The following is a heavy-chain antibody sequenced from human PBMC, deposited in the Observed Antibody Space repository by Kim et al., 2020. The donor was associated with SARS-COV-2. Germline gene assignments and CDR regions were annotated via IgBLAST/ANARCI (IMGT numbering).Heavy chain of an antibody. CDR1: GGSISSSNW. V-gene: IGHV4-4*02. D-gene: IGHD2-8*01. CDR3: ATHPSYMNGRLLDY. J-gene: IGHJ4*02. CDR2: IYHSGST. Sequence: SETLSLTCAVSGGSISSSNWWSWVRQPPGKGLEWIGEIYHSGSTNYNPSLKSRVPISVDKSKNQFSLKLSSVTAADTAVYYCATHPSYMNGRLLDYWGQGTLVTVSS.